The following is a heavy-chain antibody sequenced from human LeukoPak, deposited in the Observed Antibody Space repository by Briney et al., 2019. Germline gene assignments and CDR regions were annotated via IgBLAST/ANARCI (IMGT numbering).Heavy chain of an antibody. CDR1: GGSINNYY. CDR3: TMASYYYYYYMDV. D-gene: IGHD3-10*01. CDR2: IYTSGST. Sequence: SETLSLTCTVSGGSINNYYWSWIRQPAGKGLEWIGRIYTSGSTNYNPSLRRRVTISVDTSKNQFSLKLSSVTAADTAVYYCTMASYYYYYYMDVWGKGTTVTVSS. J-gene: IGHJ6*03. V-gene: IGHV4-4*07.